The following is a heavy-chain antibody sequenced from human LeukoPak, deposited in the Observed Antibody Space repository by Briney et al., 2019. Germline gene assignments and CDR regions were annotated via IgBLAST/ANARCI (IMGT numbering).Heavy chain of an antibody. Sequence: PGGSLRLSCAASGFTFSSYAMSWVRQAPGKGLEWVSAISGSGGSTYYADSVKGRFTISRDNAKNSLYLQMNSLRVEDTALYYCARGRPHGNDYWGQGTLVTVSS. CDR1: GFTFSSYA. J-gene: IGHJ4*02. CDR3: ARGRPHGNDY. CDR2: ISGSGGST. D-gene: IGHD4-23*01. V-gene: IGHV3-23*01.